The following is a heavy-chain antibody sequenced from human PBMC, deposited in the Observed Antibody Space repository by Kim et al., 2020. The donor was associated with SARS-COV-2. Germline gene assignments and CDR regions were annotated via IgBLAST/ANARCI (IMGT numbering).Heavy chain of an antibody. J-gene: IGHJ5*02. V-gene: IGHV4-34*01. CDR3: ARGPRWFDP. Sequence: GSTNYNPSLTSRVTISVDTYKNQFSLKLSSGTAADTAVYYCARGPRWFDPWGQGTLVTVSS. CDR2: GST.